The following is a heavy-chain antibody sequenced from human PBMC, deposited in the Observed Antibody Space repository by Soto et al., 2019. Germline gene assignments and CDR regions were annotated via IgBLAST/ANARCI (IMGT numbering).Heavy chain of an antibody. Sequence: GGSLRLSCAVSGFSFSSYAMSWVRQAPGKGQEWVSTISGSGGNTYYADSVKGRFTISRDNSKNTLYLQMNSLRGEDTAVFFCAKGVSYYSYYGMGVWGEGTTVTVCS. CDR3: AKGVSYYSYYGMGV. V-gene: IGHV3-23*01. CDR2: ISGSGGNT. J-gene: IGHJ6*02. CDR1: GFSFSSYA.